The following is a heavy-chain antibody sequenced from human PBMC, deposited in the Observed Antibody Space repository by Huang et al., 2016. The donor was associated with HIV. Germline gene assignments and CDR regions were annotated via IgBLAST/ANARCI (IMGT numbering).Heavy chain of an antibody. CDR1: GFIFNIYS. D-gene: IGHD3-10*01. CDR2: ISSGSTTI. CDR3: ARDGLRGRLMTRSLDY. J-gene: IGHJ4*02. Sequence: EVQLVESGGDLVQPGGSLRLACAVSGFIFNIYSRNWVRRAPGKGLEWVSYISSGSTTIYHADSVKGRFTSTRDNAKNSLYLQMNSLRAEDSAVYYCARDGLRGRLMTRSLDYWGQGTLVTVSS. V-gene: IGHV3-48*01.